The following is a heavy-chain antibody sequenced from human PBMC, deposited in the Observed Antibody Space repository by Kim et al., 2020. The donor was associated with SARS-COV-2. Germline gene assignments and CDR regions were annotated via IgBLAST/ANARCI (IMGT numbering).Heavy chain of an antibody. CDR1: GFTFSNYG. J-gene: IGHJ6*02. CDR2: IWYDGSNK. CDR3: AKDFSWWVRNTENRYYYYGMDV. Sequence: GGSLRLSCTASGFTFSNYGMHWVRQAPGKGLEWVAVIWYDGSNKFYEAPVKGRFTISRDNSKNTLYLQMNSLRAEDTAVYYCAKDFSWWVRNTENRYYYYGMDVWGQGTTVTVSS. V-gene: IGHV3-33*06. D-gene: IGHD2-8*02.